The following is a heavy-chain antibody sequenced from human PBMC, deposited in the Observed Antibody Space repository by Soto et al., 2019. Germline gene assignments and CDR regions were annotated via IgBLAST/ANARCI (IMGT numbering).Heavy chain of an antibody. V-gene: IGHV1-46*01. J-gene: IGHJ4*02. CDR3: ARDLAAADY. Sequence: QVQLVQSGAEVKKPGASVKVSCKASGYTFTNYYINWVGQPPGQGLEWMGIINPTGGSTNYAQKFQGRVTLTMDTSTSTVYMELSSLRFEDTAVYYCARDLAAADYWGQGTLVTVSS. D-gene: IGHD6-13*01. CDR2: INPTGGST. CDR1: GYTFTNYY.